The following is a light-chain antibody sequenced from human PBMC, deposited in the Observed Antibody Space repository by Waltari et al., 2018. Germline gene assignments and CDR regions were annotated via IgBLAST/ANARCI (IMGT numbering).Light chain of an antibody. Sequence: DIQMTQSPSSLSASVGDRVTITCRARQSISSYLNWSQQKPGKAPKALISAASSLQSGVPSRFSGSGSGTDFTLTISSLQPEDFATYDCQQSYSTPGTFGQGTKVEIK. CDR1: QSISSY. J-gene: IGKJ1*01. V-gene: IGKV1-39*01. CDR3: QQSYSTPGT. CDR2: AAS.